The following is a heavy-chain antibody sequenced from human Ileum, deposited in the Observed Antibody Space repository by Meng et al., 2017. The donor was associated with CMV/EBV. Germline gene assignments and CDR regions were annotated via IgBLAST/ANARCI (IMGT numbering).Heavy chain of an antibody. V-gene: IGHV1-2*02. CDR3: ARINIGSGGRWLDP. D-gene: IGHD2/OR15-2a*01. Sequence: QVERVQSGAEGRKPGATVKVSCQTSGYTFTDYYIHGVRQAPGQGLEWMGWINPKRGDTDFAQKFQGRVTLTRDTSINTVYMDLSSLRPDDTAVYYCARINIGSGGRWLDPWGQGTLVTVSS. J-gene: IGHJ5*02. CDR2: INPKRGDT. CDR1: GYTFTDYY.